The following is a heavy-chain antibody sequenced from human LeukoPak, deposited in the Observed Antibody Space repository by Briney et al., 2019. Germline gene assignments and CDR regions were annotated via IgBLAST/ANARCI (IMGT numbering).Heavy chain of an antibody. CDR3: ANSPYGDWSFDF. J-gene: IGHJ4*02. D-gene: IGHD4-17*01. CDR2: IRYHGRDK. Sequence: GESLKISCAASGFTFSSYGMHWVRQAPGEGLEWVAFIRYHGRDKYYGDSVKGRFTISRDNSRNTLYLQMDSLRGEDTAVYYCANSPYGDWSFDFWGQGTLVTVSS. V-gene: IGHV3-30*02. CDR1: GFTFSSYG.